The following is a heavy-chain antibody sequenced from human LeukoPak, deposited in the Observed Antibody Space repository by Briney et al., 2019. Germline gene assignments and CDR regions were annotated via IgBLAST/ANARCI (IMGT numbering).Heavy chain of an antibody. J-gene: IGHJ6*03. CDR1: GYTFTSYG. CDR3: ARDESGSGSYYPHYYYMDV. Sequence: AASVKVSCKASGYTFTSYGITWVRQAPGQGLEWMGWISGYNGNTNYAQKFQGRVTMTTDTSTSTVYMELRSLRSDDTAVYYCARDESGSGSYYPHYYYMDVWGKGTTVTISS. V-gene: IGHV1-18*01. D-gene: IGHD3-10*01. CDR2: ISGYNGNT.